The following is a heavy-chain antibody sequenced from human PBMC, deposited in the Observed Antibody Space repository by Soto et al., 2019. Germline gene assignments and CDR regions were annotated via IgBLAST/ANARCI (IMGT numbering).Heavy chain of an antibody. Sequence: PGESLKISCKGSGYSFSSYWIGWVRQMPGKGLEWMGIIYPGDSDTRYSPSFQGQVTISADKSISTAYLQWSSLKASDTAMYYCASSRRGIAAALVPPYYYGMDVWGQGTTVTVSS. CDR1: GYSFSSYW. CDR2: IYPGDSDT. D-gene: IGHD6-13*01. J-gene: IGHJ6*02. V-gene: IGHV5-51*01. CDR3: ASSRRGIAAALVPPYYYGMDV.